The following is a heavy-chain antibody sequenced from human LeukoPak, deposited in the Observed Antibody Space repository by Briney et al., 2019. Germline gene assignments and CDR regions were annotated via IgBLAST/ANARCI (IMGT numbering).Heavy chain of an antibody. CDR2: INYRGST. Sequence: SETRSLTCAVYGGSFSGYYWSWIRQPPGKGLEWIGEINYRGSTNYNPSLKSRVTISVDTSKNQFSLKLSSVTAADTAVYYCASTSAIVYFDYWGQGTPVTLFS. CDR1: GGSFSGYY. D-gene: IGHD5-18*01. V-gene: IGHV4-34*01. CDR3: ASTSAIVYFDY. J-gene: IGHJ4*02.